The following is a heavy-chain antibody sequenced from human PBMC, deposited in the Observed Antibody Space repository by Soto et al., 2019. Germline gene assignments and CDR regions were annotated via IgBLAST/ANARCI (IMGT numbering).Heavy chain of an antibody. CDR1: GGTFSSYP. V-gene: IGHV1-69*12. CDR2: IIPIFDTA. Sequence: QVQLVQSGAEVKKPGSSVKVSCKASGGTFSSYPISWVRQAPGQGLEWMGGIIPIFDTANYAQKFQGRVTITADESXXTAHMQLSSLRSEDTAVYYCARGGSAWLSDNWFDPWGQGTLVTVSS. J-gene: IGHJ5*02. CDR3: ARGGSAWLSDNWFDP. D-gene: IGHD3-10*01.